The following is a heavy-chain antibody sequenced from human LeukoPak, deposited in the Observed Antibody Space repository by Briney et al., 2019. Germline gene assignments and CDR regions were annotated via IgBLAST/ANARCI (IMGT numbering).Heavy chain of an antibody. CDR1: GFTVSSNF. CDR3: ARAAENYGGRFDS. CDR2: ISSSSSYI. V-gene: IGHV3-21*01. Sequence: GGSLRLSCAVSGFTVSSNFLSWVRQAPGKGLEWVSSISSSSSYIYYADSVKGRFTISRDNAKNSLYLQMNSLRAEDTAVYYCARAAENYGGRFDSWGQGTLVTVSS. J-gene: IGHJ4*02. D-gene: IGHD3-16*01.